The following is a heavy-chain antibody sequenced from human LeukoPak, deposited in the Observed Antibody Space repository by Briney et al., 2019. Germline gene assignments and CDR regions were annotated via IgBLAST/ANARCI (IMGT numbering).Heavy chain of an antibody. CDR1: GFTFSSYS. D-gene: IGHD2-2*01. Sequence: GGSLRLSCAASGFTFSSYSMNWVRQAPGMGLEWVSSISSSSSYIYYADSVKGRFTTSRDNAKNSLYLQMNSLRAEDTAVYYCARVCVPAAISAPAFDIWGQGTMVTVSS. V-gene: IGHV3-21*01. CDR3: ARVCVPAAISAPAFDI. CDR2: ISSSSSYI. J-gene: IGHJ3*02.